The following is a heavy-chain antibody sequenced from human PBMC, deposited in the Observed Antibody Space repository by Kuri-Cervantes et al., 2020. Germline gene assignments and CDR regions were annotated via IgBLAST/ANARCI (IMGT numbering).Heavy chain of an antibody. CDR1: GYIFTRYW. CDR3: ARQRYFDY. Sequence: GESLKISCKGSGYIFTRYWIGWVRQMPGKGLEWMGIIYPGDSETRYSPSFQGQVTISADKSISTTFLQWNSLKASDTAMYYCARQRYFDYWGQGTLVTVSS. V-gene: IGHV5-51*01. CDR2: IYPGDSET. J-gene: IGHJ4*02.